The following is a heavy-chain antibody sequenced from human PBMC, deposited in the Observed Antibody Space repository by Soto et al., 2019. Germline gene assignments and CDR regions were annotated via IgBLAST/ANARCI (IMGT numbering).Heavy chain of an antibody. V-gene: IGHV4-31*03. J-gene: IGHJ6*02. CDR2: IYYSGST. CDR3: VREGVSSSWYYYYGLDV. Sequence: SETLSLTCTVSGGSITSGGYCWTWIRQHPVKGLEWMGHIYYSGSTSYNPSLKSRVTISIDTSKNQFSLKLTSVTAADTAVYYCVREGVSSSWYYYYGLDVWGQGTTVTVSS. D-gene: IGHD6-13*01. CDR1: GGSITSGGYC.